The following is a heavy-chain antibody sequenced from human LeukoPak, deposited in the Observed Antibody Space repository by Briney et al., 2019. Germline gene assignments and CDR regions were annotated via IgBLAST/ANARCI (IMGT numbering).Heavy chain of an antibody. Sequence: SVKVSCKASGGTFSSYAISWVRQAPGQGLEWMGGIIPIFGTANYAQKFQGRVTITADKSTSTAYMELSSLRSEDTAVYYCARATYYYDSSGYHDAFDIWGQGTMVTVSS. CDR2: IIPIFGTA. J-gene: IGHJ3*02. CDR1: GGTFSSYA. V-gene: IGHV1-69*06. CDR3: ARATYYYDSSGYHDAFDI. D-gene: IGHD3-22*01.